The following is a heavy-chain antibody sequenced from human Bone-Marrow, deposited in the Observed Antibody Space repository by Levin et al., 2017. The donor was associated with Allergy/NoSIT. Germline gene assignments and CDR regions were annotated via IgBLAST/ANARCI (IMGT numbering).Heavy chain of an antibody. CDR3: ARGRGSGLAAPGTDY. Sequence: SLKISCAASGFTFETYAMHWVRHTPGNGLEWVSGVSWNTGQKGYADSVKGRFTISRDNAKNSVSLQMNSLRPEDTALYYCARGRGSGLAAPGTDYWGQGTLVTVSS. CDR2: VSWNTGQK. CDR1: GFTFETYA. V-gene: IGHV3-9*01. J-gene: IGHJ4*02. D-gene: IGHD6-13*01.